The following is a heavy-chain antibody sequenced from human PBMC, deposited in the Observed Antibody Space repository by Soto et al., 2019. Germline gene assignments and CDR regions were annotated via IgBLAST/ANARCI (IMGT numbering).Heavy chain of an antibody. D-gene: IGHD4-17*01. CDR1: GFTFSSYG. J-gene: IGHJ4*02. V-gene: IGHV3-33*01. CDR2: IWYDGSNK. Sequence: QVQLVESGGGVVQPGRSLRLSCAASGFTFSSYGMHWVRQAPGKGLEWVAVIWYDGSNKYYEDSVKGRFTISRDNSKNTLYLQMNSLRAEDTAVYYCARDHAYGGNLDYWGQGTLVTVSS. CDR3: ARDHAYGGNLDY.